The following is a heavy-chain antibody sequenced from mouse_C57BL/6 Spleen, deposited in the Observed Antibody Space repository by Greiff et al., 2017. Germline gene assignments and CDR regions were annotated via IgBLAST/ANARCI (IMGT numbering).Heavy chain of an antibody. Sequence: QLQQSGAELVKPGASVKISCKASGYAFSSYWMNWVKQRPGKGLEWIGQIYPGDGDTNYNGKFKGKATLTADKSSSTAYMQLSSLTSEDSAVYFCARDYGSRSWYFDVWGTGTTVTVSS. V-gene: IGHV1-80*01. CDR3: ARDYGSRSWYFDV. J-gene: IGHJ1*03. CDR1: GYAFSSYW. D-gene: IGHD1-1*01. CDR2: IYPGDGDT.